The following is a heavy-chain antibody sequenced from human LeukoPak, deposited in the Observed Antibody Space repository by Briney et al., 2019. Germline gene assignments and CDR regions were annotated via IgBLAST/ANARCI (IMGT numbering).Heavy chain of an antibody. CDR2: ISAYNGNT. D-gene: IGHD2-15*01. CDR3: ARESPEYCSGSSCQAFDP. J-gene: IGHJ5*02. CDR1: GYTFTSYG. Sequence: ASVKVSCKASGYTFTSYGISWVRQAPGQGLEWMGWISAYNGNTNYAQKLQGRVTMTTDTSTSTAYMELRSLRSDDTAVYYCARESPEYCSGSSCQAFDPWGQGTLVTVSS. V-gene: IGHV1-18*01.